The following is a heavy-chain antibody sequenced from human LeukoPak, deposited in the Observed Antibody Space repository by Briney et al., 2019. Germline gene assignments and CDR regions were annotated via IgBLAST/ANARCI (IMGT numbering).Heavy chain of an antibody. CDR3: ARDQWIQLHYYYYMDV. D-gene: IGHD5-18*01. V-gene: IGHV3-11*04. CDR2: ISSSGSTI. Sequence: PGGSLRLSCAASGFTFSDYYMSWIRQAPGKGLEWVSYISSSGSTIYYADSGKGRFTISRDNAKNSLYLQMNSLRAEDTAVYYCARDQWIQLHYYYYMDVWGKGTTVTVSS. CDR1: GFTFSDYY. J-gene: IGHJ6*03.